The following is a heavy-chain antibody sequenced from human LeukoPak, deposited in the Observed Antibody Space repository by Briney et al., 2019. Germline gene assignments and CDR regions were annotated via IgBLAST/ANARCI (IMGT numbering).Heavy chain of an antibody. Sequence: GGSLRLSCAVSGITLSNYGMSWVRQAPGKGLEWVAGISDSGGSTNYADSVKGRFTISRDNPKDTLYLQMNSLRAEDTAVYFCAKRGVVIRVILVGFHKEAYYFDSWGQGALVTVSS. CDR2: ISDSGGST. CDR1: GITLSNYG. D-gene: IGHD3-22*01. J-gene: IGHJ4*02. CDR3: AKRGVVIRVILVGFHKEAYYFDS. V-gene: IGHV3-23*01.